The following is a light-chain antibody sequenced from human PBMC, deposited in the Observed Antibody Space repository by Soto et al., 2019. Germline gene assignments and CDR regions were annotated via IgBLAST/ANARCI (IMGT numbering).Light chain of an antibody. CDR3: QQYGSSLPIT. V-gene: IGKV3-20*01. CDR2: GAS. J-gene: IGKJ5*01. Sequence: EIVLTQSPGTLSLSPGERATLSCRASQSVSSSYLSWYQQKPGQAPRLLIYGASSRATGIPDRFSGRGSRKDFPLTISRLEPEDCAVYYCQQYGSSLPITFAQGTRLEIK. CDR1: QSVSSSY.